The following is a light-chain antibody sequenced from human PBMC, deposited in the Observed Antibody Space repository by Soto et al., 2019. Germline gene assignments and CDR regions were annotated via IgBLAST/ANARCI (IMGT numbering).Light chain of an antibody. CDR3: QSYDSSLSGPWV. V-gene: IGLV1-40*01. Sequence: QPVLTQPPSVSGAPGQRVTISCTGSSSNIGAGYDVHWYQQLPGTAPKLLIYGNSNRPSGVPDRFSGSKSGTSASLAITGLQAEDGADYYCQSYDSSLSGPWVFGGGTKVTVL. CDR2: GNS. CDR1: SSNIGAGYD. J-gene: IGLJ3*02.